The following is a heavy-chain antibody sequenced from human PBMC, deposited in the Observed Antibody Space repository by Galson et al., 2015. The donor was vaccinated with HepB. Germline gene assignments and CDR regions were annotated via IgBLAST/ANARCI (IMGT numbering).Heavy chain of an antibody. V-gene: IGHV3-15*01. CDR1: GFTFSNAW. CDR2: IKRKTDGGTT. J-gene: IGHJ4*02. Sequence: SLRLSCAASGFTFSNAWMSWVRQAPGEGLEWVGLIKRKTDGGTTDHAAPVKGRFNISRDDSKNTLYLQMNSLKTEDTAVYYCTTWDYSSLPVWGQGTLVTVSS. D-gene: IGHD5-18*01. CDR3: TTWDYSSLPV.